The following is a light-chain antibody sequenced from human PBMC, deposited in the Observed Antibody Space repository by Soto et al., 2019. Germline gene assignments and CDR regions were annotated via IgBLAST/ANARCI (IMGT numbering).Light chain of an antibody. CDR2: EVS. V-gene: IGLV2-14*01. Sequence: QSALTQPASVSGSPGQSITISCTGSSSDIGGYNYVSWYQQHPGKAPKLMIYEVSDRPSGISYRFSGSKSGNTASLTISGLQAEDEADYYCISYTSSTTLVFGTGTKLTVL. CDR3: ISYTSSTTLV. J-gene: IGLJ1*01. CDR1: SSDIGGYNY.